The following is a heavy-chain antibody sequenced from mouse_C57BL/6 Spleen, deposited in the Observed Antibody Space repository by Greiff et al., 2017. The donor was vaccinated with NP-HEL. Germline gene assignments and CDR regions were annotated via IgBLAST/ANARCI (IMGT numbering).Heavy chain of an antibody. V-gene: IGHV1-61*01. CDR3: ARDVGTRGFFDY. D-gene: IGHD3-3*01. J-gene: IGHJ2*01. CDR2: IYPSDSET. CDR1: GYTFTSYW. Sequence: QVQLQQPGAELVRPGSSVKLSCKASGYTFTSYWMDWVKQRPGQGLEWIGNIYPSDSETHYNQKFKDKATLTVDKSSSTSYMQLSSLTSEDSAVDYCARDVGTRGFFDYWGQGTTLTVAS.